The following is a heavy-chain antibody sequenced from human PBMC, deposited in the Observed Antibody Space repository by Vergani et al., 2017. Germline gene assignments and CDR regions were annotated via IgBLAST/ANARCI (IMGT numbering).Heavy chain of an antibody. CDR1: GFPFDDYA. V-gene: IGHV3-9*01. D-gene: IGHD2-2*01. Sequence: EVQLVESGGGLVQPGRSLRLSCAASGFPFDDYAMHWVRQAPGKGLEWVSGISWNSGSIGYADSVKGRFTISRDNAKNSLYLQMNSLRAEDTAVYYCAKDRLIYCSSTSWFDYWGQGTLVTVSS. CDR3: AKDRLIYCSSTSWFDY. J-gene: IGHJ4*02. CDR2: ISWNSGSI.